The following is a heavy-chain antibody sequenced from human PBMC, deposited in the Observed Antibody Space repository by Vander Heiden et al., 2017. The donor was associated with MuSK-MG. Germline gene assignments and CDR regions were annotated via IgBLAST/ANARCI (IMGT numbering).Heavy chain of an antibody. CDR1: GGTFSSYA. CDR2: IIPIFGTA. D-gene: IGHD3-3*01. V-gene: IGHV1-69*01. J-gene: IGHJ6*03. CDR3: ARSLIPIFGGGRIHYYYMDV. Sequence: QVQLVQSGAEVKKPGSSVKVSCKASGGTFSSYAISWVRQAPGQGLEWMGGIIPIFGTANYAQKFQGRVTITADESTSTAYMERSRLRSEETAVYYCARSLIPIFGGGRIHYYYMDVWGKGTTVTVSS.